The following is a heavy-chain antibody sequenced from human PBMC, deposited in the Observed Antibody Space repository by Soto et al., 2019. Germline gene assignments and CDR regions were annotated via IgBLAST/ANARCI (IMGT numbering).Heavy chain of an antibody. CDR1: GFSFSSLG. J-gene: IGHJ4*02. D-gene: IGHD4-17*01. V-gene: IGHV3-30*18. Sequence: QVQLVESGGGVVQPGRSLRLSCAASGFSFSSLGMHWVRQAPGKGLEWVAIISYDGSDEFYADSVKGRFTISRDNSKNTLFLQMNSLRAEDTAVYYCAKASIFSDYGDYDYFDYWGQGTLVTVSS. CDR3: AKASIFSDYGDYDYFDY. CDR2: ISYDGSDE.